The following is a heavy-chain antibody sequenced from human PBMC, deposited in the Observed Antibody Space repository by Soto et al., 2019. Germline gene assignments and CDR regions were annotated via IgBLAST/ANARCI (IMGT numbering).Heavy chain of an antibody. CDR3: ARGSIQLWSHDFDY. CDR1: GYTFTSYA. Sequence: QVQLVQSGAEEKKPGASVKVSCKASGYTFTSYAMHWVRQAPGQRLEWMGWINAGNGNTKYSQKFQGRVTITRDTSASTAYMELSSLRSEDTAVYYCARGSIQLWSHDFDYWGQGTLVTVSS. CDR2: INAGNGNT. D-gene: IGHD5-18*01. V-gene: IGHV1-3*05. J-gene: IGHJ4*02.